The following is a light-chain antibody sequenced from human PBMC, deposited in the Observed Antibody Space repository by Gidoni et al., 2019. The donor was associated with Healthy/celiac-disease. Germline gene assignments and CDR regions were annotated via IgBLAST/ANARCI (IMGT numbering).Light chain of an antibody. CDR1: SSNIGSNY. CDR3: AAWDDSLSGLV. CDR2: RNN. V-gene: IGLV1-47*01. Sequence: QSVLTQSPSASGTPGQRVTISCSGSSSNIGSNYVYWYQQLPGTAPKLLIYRNNQRPSGVPDRFSGSKSATSASLAISGLRSEDEADYYCAAWDDSLSGLVFGGGTKLTVL. J-gene: IGLJ2*01.